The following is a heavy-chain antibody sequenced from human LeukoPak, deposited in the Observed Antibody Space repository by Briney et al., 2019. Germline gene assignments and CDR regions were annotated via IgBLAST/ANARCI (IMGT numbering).Heavy chain of an antibody. V-gene: IGHV4-4*07. D-gene: IGHD6-19*01. Sequence: PETLSLTCTFSSGSISIYFWTWIRQPAGEGLEWLGRVSTTGDTSYNPSLKSRVTMSVDTSKNQFSLKLSSVTVADTAVYYCAMSSGSPYFDYWGQGPLVTVSS. CDR2: VSTTGDT. J-gene: IGHJ4*02. CDR1: SGSISIYF. CDR3: AMSSGSPYFDY.